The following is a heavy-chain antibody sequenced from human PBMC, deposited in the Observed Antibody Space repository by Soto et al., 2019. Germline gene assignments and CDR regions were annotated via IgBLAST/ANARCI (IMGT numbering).Heavy chain of an antibody. J-gene: IGHJ4*02. V-gene: IGHV4-59*01. CDR2: LYNSGGT. Sequence: QVQLKESGPGLVKPSETLSLPCHVSGGSIGVFYWSWVRQPPGKGLEWIGTLYNSGGTNYNPSLKCRVSISIDASRKQFSLSLGSVTVADTAVYYGARALYPSLGAPLWGRRTLVTGSS. CDR3: ARALYPSLGAPL. CDR1: GGSIGVFY. D-gene: IGHD2-2*01.